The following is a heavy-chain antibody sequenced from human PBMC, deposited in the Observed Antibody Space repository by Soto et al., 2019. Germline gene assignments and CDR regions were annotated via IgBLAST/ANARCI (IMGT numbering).Heavy chain of an antibody. V-gene: IGHV3-23*01. D-gene: IGHD3-16*01. CDR2: ISGSGIST. CDR1: GFPFSTYP. CDR3: AKLPMITASYYYYGMDV. J-gene: IGHJ6*02. Sequence: GGSLRLSCAASGFPFSTYPMNWVRQAPGKGLEWVSGISGSGISTFYADVVKGRFTISRDNSKNAVSLQMDSLRAEDTAVYYCAKLPMITASYYYYGMDVWGQGTTVTVSS.